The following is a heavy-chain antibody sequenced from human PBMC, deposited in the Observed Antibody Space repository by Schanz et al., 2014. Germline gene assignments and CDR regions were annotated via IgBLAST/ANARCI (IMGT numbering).Heavy chain of an antibody. CDR2: INSDGRST. J-gene: IGHJ4*02. CDR3: AKVREWWPYYFDY. CDR1: GFTFSSSW. Sequence: EVHLVESGGGLVQPGGSLRLSCAASGFTFSSSWMHWVRQAPGKGLVWVSRINSDGRSTNYADSVKGRFSISRDNARNTLHLQMDSLRDEDTAVYYCAKVREWWPYYFDYWGQGTLVTVSS. V-gene: IGHV3-74*01. D-gene: IGHD2-15*01.